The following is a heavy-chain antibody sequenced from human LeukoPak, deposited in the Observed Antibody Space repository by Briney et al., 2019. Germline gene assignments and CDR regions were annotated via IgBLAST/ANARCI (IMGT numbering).Heavy chain of an antibody. D-gene: IGHD4-23*01. V-gene: IGHV3-23*01. CDR1: GFTFSSYG. J-gene: IGHJ4*02. Sequence: GGSLRLSCAASGFTFSSYGMSWVRQAPGKGLEWVSAISGSGGSTYCADSVKGRFTISRDNSKNTLYLQMNSLRAEDTAVYYCAATVVTPTYYFDYWGQGTLVTVSS. CDR2: ISGSGGST. CDR3: AATVVTPTYYFDY.